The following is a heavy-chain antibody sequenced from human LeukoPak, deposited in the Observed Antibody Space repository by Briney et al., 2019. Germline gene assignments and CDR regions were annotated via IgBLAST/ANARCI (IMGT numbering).Heavy chain of an antibody. Sequence: ASETLSLTCTVSGGSISSGSYYWSWIRQPAGKGLEWIGRIYTSGSTNYNPSLKRRFTISVDTSKNQFSLKLSSVTAADTAVYYCARLGHQLLYLDYWGQGTLVTVSS. CDR3: ARLGHQLLYLDY. CDR2: IYTSGST. V-gene: IGHV4-61*02. D-gene: IGHD2-2*02. J-gene: IGHJ4*02. CDR1: GGSISSGSYY.